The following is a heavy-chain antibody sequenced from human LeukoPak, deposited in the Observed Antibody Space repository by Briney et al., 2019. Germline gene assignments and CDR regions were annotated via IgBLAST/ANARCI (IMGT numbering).Heavy chain of an antibody. CDR1: GFTFSDYY. J-gene: IGHJ4*02. Sequence: GGSLRLSCAASGFTFSDYYMSWIRQAPGKGLEWVSYISSSSSYTNYADSVKGRFTISRDNAKNSLYLQMNSLRAEDTAVYYCARAGTGYFTVGGNLDYWGQGTLVTVSS. D-gene: IGHD3/OR15-3a*01. CDR3: ARAGTGYFTVGGNLDY. V-gene: IGHV3-11*06. CDR2: ISSSSSYT.